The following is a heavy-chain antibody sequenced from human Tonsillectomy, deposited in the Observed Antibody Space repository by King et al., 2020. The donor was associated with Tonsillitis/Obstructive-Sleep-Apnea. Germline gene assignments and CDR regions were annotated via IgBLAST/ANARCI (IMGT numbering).Heavy chain of an antibody. CDR3: ARDQSSSWYAREVDY. CDR1: GFTFSSYA. Sequence: VQLVESGGGVVQPGRSLRLSCAASGFTFSSYAMHWVRQAPGKGLEWVAVISYDGSNKYYADSVKGRFTISRDNSKNTLYLQMNSLRAEDTAVYYYARDQSSSWYAREVDYWGQGTLVTVSS. J-gene: IGHJ4*02. D-gene: IGHD6-13*01. CDR2: ISYDGSNK. V-gene: IGHV3-30*04.